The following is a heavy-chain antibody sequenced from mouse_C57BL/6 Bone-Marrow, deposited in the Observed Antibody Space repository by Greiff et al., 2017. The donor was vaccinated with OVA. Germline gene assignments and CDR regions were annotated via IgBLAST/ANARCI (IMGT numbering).Heavy chain of an antibody. CDR1: GFTFSSYT. CDR3: ARQGITTVVAKWYFDV. Sequence: EVKLVESGGGLVKPGGSLKLSCAASGFTFSSYTMSWVRQTPEKRLEWVATISGGGGNTYYPDSVKGRFTISRDNAKNTLYLQMSSLRSEDTALYYCARQGITTVVAKWYFDVWGTGTTVTVSS. J-gene: IGHJ1*03. D-gene: IGHD1-1*01. CDR2: ISGGGGNT. V-gene: IGHV5-9*01.